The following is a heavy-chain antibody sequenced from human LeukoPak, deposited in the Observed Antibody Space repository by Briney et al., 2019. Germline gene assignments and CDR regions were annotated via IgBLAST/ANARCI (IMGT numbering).Heavy chain of an antibody. CDR3: ARDSWLVNDAFDI. J-gene: IGHJ3*02. V-gene: IGHV4-59*01. CDR2: IYYSGST. D-gene: IGHD5-24*01. Sequence: PSETLSLTCAVYGGSFSGYYWSWIRQPPGEGLEWIGYIYYSGSTNYNPSLKSRVTISVDTSKNQFSLKLSSVTAADTAVYYCARDSWLVNDAFDIWGQGTMVTVSS. CDR1: GGSFSGYY.